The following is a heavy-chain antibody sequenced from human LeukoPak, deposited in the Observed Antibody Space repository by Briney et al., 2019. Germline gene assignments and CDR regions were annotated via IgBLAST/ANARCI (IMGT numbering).Heavy chain of an antibody. V-gene: IGHV1-2*02. Sequence: ASVKVSCKASGYTFTRYYMHWVRQAPGQGLEWMGWINPNSGGTNYAQKFQGRVTMTRDTSISTAYMELSRLRSDDTAVYYCARGVYIAAAQYAYWGQGTLVTVSS. CDR1: GYTFTRYY. CDR3: ARGVYIAAAQYAY. CDR2: INPNSGGT. J-gene: IGHJ4*02. D-gene: IGHD6-13*01.